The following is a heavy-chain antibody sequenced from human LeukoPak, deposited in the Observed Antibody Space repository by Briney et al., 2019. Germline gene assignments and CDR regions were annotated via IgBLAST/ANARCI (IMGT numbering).Heavy chain of an antibody. V-gene: IGHV1-18*01. CDR3: ARVSAPPDYGDYVSGNWFDP. CDR2: ISAYNKR. J-gene: IGHJ5*02. CDR1: GYTFTSYG. Sequence: GASVKVSCKASGYTFTSYGINWVRQAPGQGLEWMGWISAYNKRNYAQKFQGRVTMTTDTSTSTAYMELRNLRSDDTAVYYCARVSAPPDYGDYVSGNWFDPWGQGTLVTVSS. D-gene: IGHD4-17*01.